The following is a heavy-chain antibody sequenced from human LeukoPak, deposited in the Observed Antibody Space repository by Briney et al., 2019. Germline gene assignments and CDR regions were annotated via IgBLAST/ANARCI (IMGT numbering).Heavy chain of an antibody. D-gene: IGHD3-16*01. CDR2: LNPNSGDT. J-gene: IGHJ4*02. Sequence: ASEKLSCKASGYTFTGYYLHWVRQAPGQGLEWIGWLNPNSGDTNYSQKFQGRVTMTRDTSISTAYMELSRLRSDDTAVYYCATQRGSYLWGTDFDYWGQGTLVTVSS. V-gene: IGHV1-2*02. CDR3: ATQRGSYLWGTDFDY. CDR1: GYTFTGYY.